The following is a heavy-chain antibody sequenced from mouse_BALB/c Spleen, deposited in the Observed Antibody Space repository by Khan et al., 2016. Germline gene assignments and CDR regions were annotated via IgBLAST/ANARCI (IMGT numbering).Heavy chain of an antibody. CDR2: INPDSSSI. CDR3: ASPSTTGFAY. D-gene: IGHD2-14*01. CDR1: GFDFSRYW. Sequence: EVKLLESGGGLVQPGGSLKLSCAASGFDFSRYWMSWVRQTPGKGLEWIGEINPDSSSINSTPSLKDKFIISRDNAKNTLYLQMSKVRSEDSALYDCASPSTTGFAYWGQGTLVTVSA. V-gene: IGHV4-1*02. J-gene: IGHJ3*01.